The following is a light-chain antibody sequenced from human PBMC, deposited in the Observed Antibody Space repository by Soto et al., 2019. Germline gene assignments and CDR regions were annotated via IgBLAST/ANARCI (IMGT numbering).Light chain of an antibody. CDR3: SSYTSSSTPWV. CDR2: DVS. V-gene: IGLV2-14*01. Sequence: QSALTQPASVSGSPGQSITISCTGTSSDFGGYNYVSWYQQHPGKAPKLMIYDVSNRPSGVSNRFSGSKSGNTASLTISGLQAEDEADYYCSSYTSSSTPWVFGTGTQLTVL. J-gene: IGLJ1*01. CDR1: SSDFGGYNY.